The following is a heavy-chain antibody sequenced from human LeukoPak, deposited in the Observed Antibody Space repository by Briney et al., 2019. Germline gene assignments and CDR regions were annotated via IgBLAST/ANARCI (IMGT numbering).Heavy chain of an antibody. D-gene: IGHD1-14*01. CDR2: IYHSGST. V-gene: IGHV4-30-2*01. Sequence: SQTLSLTCTVSGGSISGGGYSWSWIRQPPGKGLEWIGYIYHSGSTYYNPSLKSRVTISVDRSKNQFSLKLSSVTAAGTAVYYCARAGDSPFDYWGQGTLVTVSS. J-gene: IGHJ4*02. CDR3: ARAGDSPFDY. CDR1: GGSISGGGYS.